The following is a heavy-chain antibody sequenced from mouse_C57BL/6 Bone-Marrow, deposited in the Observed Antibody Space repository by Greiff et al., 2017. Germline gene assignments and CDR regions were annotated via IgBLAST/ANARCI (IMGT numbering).Heavy chain of an antibody. CDR3: ARSGGWLLWGFAD. CDR2: IYPGSGST. J-gene: IGHJ3*01. CDR1: GYTFTSYW. V-gene: IGHV1-55*01. Sequence: QVQLQQPGAELVKPGASVKMSCKASGYTFTSYWITWVKQRPGQGLEWIGDIYPGSGSTNYNEKFKSKATLTVDTSSSTAYMQLSSLTSEDSAVYYCARSGGWLLWGFADWGQGTLVTVSA. D-gene: IGHD2-3*01.